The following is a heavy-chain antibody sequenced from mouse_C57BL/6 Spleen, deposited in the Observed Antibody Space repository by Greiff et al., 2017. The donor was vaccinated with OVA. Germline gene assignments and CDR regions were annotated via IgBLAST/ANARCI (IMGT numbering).Heavy chain of an antibody. Sequence: EVKLVESAGGLVQPGSSMKLSCTASGFTFSDYYMAWVRQVPEKGLEWVANINYDGSSTYYLDSLKSRFIISRDNAKNILYLQMSSLKSEDTATYYCARVYDYDWYFDVWGTGTTVTVSS. J-gene: IGHJ1*03. CDR2: INYDGSST. CDR1: GFTFSDYY. D-gene: IGHD2-4*01. V-gene: IGHV5-16*01. CDR3: ARVYDYDWYFDV.